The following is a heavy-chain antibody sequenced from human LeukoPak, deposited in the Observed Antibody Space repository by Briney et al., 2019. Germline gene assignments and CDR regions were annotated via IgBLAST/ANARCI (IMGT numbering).Heavy chain of an antibody. CDR3: ARDGDYYDSSGYSDY. J-gene: IGHJ4*02. V-gene: IGHV3-21*01. Sequence: PGGSLRLSCAASGFTFSSYSMNWVRQAPGKGLEWVSSISSSSSYIYYADSVKGRFTISRDNAKNSLYLQMNSLRAEDTAVYYCARDGDYYDSSGYSDYWGQGTLVTASS. CDR2: ISSSSSYI. D-gene: IGHD3-22*01. CDR1: GFTFSSYS.